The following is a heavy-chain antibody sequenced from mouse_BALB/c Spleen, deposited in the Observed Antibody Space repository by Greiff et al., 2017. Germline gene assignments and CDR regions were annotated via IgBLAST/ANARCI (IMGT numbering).Heavy chain of an antibody. CDR2: IWSGGST. J-gene: IGHJ1*01. Sequence: QVQLKESGPGLVQPSQSLSITCTASGFSLTSYGVHWVRQSPGKGLEWLGVIWSGGSTVYNAALISRPSTSKDNSKSQVFFKMDSLQANDTAIYYCARWYFGVWGAGTTVTVSS. CDR3: ARWYFGV. V-gene: IGHV2-2*02. CDR1: GFSLTSYG.